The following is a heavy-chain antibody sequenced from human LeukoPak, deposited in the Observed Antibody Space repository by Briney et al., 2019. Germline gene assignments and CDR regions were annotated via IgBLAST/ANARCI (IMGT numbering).Heavy chain of an antibody. CDR2: IYYSGST. CDR3: ARETSQKGAHYMDV. Sequence: PSETLSLTCAVYIDSFSNYHWNWIRQTPAKGMEWIGYIYYSGSTNYNPSLKSRVTISVDTSKNQFSLKLSSVTAADTAVYYCARETSQKGAHYMDVWGKGTTVTISS. J-gene: IGHJ6*03. CDR1: IDSFSNYH. D-gene: IGHD3-16*01. V-gene: IGHV4-59*01.